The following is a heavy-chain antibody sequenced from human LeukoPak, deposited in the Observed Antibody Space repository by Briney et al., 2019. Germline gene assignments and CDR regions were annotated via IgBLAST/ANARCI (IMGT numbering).Heavy chain of an antibody. D-gene: IGHD6-13*01. V-gene: IGHV3-30*03. CDR1: GFTFSSYS. CDR2: ISYDGSNR. Sequence: PGGSLRLACAASGFTFSSYSMNWVRQAPGKGLEWVAIISYDGSNRYYTDSVKGRFTISRDNSKNTLYLQMNSLRGEDTAVYYCARDKTSSSTWYHYWGQGTLVTVSS. J-gene: IGHJ4*02. CDR3: ARDKTSSSTWYHY.